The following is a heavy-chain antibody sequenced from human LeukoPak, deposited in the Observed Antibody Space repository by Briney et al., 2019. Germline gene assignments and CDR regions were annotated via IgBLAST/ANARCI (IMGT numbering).Heavy chain of an antibody. V-gene: IGHV4-59*01. J-gene: IGHJ4*02. CDR1: GGSLSSYY. CDR2: IYYSGST. D-gene: IGHD3-3*01. Sequence: SETLSLTCTVSGGSLSSYYWSWIRQPPGKGLEWIGYIYYSGSTNYNPPLKSRVTISVDTSKNQFSLKLSSVTAADTAVYYCARRWSGDRYWGQGTLVTVSS. CDR3: ARRWSGDRY.